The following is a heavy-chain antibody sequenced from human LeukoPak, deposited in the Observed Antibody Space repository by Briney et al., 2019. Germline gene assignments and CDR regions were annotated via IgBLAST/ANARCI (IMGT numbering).Heavy chain of an antibody. J-gene: IGHJ4*02. CDR1: GYTFTSYY. V-gene: IGHV1-46*01. CDR2: INPSGGST. Sequence: ASVKVSCKASGYTFTSYYMHWVRQAPGQGLEWMGIINPSGGSTSYAQKFQGRVTMTRDTSTSTVYMELSSLRSEDTAVYYCARPNYDSSGYYSYKLYYRGQGTLVTVSS. D-gene: IGHD3-22*01. CDR3: ARPNYDSSGYYSYKLYY.